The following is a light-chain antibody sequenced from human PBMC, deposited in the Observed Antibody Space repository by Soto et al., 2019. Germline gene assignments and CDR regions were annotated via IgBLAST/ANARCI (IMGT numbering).Light chain of an antibody. J-gene: IGKJ4*01. CDR1: QSVSSN. CDR2: GAS. CDR3: QQYYNWPPLT. Sequence: EIVMTQSPATLSVSPGERATLSCRASQSVSSNLAWYQQKPGQAPRLLIYGASTWATGIPARFSGSGSGTEFTLTISSLQSEDFAVYYCQQYYNWPPLTFGGGTKVEI. V-gene: IGKV3-15*01.